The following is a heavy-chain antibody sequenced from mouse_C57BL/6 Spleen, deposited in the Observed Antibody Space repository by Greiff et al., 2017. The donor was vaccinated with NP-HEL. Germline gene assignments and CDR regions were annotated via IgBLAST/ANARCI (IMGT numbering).Heavy chain of an antibody. Sequence: EVQLQESGGGLVKPGGSLKLSCAASGFTFSSYAMSWVRQTPEKRLEWVATISDGGSYTYYPDNVKGRFTISRDNAKNNLYLQMSHLKSEDTAMYYCARDQGAMDYWGQGTSVTVSS. V-gene: IGHV5-4*01. CDR1: GFTFSSYA. CDR2: ISDGGSYT. J-gene: IGHJ4*01. CDR3: ARDQGAMDY.